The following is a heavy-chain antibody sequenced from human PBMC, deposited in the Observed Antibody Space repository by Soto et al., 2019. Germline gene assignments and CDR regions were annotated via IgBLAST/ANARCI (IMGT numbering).Heavy chain of an antibody. CDR3: ARAPYGDYVFDY. V-gene: IGHV2-26*01. Sequence: QVTLKESGPGLVKPTESLTLTCTVSGFSLSNARMGVSWIRQPPGKALEWLAHIFSNDEKSYSTSLKSRLTTSKDTSKSQVVLTMTNMDPVETATYYCARAPYGDYVFDYWGQGTLVTVSS. D-gene: IGHD4-17*01. CDR2: IFSNDEK. CDR1: GFSLSNARMG. J-gene: IGHJ4*02.